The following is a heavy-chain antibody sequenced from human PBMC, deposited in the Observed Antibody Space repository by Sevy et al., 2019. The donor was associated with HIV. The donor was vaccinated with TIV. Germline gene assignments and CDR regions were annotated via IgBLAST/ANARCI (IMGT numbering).Heavy chain of an antibody. J-gene: IGHJ3*02. Sequence: GGSLRLSCTASGFTFGDYAMSWFRQAPGKGLEWVGFIRSKAYGGTTEYAASVKGRFTISRDDSKSIDYLQMNSLKTEDTAVYYCTRGQADDSSGYHQGGAFDIWGQGTMVTVSS. D-gene: IGHD3-22*01. CDR1: GFTFGDYA. V-gene: IGHV3-49*03. CDR3: TRGQADDSSGYHQGGAFDI. CDR2: IRSKAYGGTT.